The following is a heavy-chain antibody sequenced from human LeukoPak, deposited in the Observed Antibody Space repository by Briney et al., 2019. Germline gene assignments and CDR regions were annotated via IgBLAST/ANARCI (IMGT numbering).Heavy chain of an antibody. CDR2: TYRGGTT. CDR3: AREYPLKYFDY. D-gene: IGHD2-2*02. J-gene: IGHJ4*02. CDR1: GFTVSSNY. Sequence: GGSLRLSCAASGFTVSSNYINWVRQAPGKGLEWVSVTYRGGTTYYADSVKGRFIISRDNSKNTLYLQMNSLRAEDTAVYYCAREYPLKYFDYWGQGTLVTVSS. V-gene: IGHV3-53*01.